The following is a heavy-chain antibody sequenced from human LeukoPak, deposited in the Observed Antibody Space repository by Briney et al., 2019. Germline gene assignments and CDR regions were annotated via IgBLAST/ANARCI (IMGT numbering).Heavy chain of an antibody. V-gene: IGHV3-73*01. CDR2: IRRKANSYAT. J-gene: IGHJ4*02. CDR3: TRTAMVIFDY. CDR1: ALTFSGSA. D-gene: IGHD5-18*01. Sequence: GGSLSLSCAASALTFSGSAMHWVRQPSGKGLEWVGRIRRKANSYATTYAASVKGRFTISRDDSKNTAYLQMNSLKTEDTAVYYCTRTAMVIFDYWGQGTLVTVSS.